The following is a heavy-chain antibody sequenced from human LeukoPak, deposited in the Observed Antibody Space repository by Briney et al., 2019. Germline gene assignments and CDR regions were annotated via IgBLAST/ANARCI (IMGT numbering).Heavy chain of an antibody. D-gene: IGHD3/OR15-3a*01. Sequence: PGGSLRLSCAASGFTFSSYGMHWVRQAPGKGLEWVAVISYDGSNKYYADSVKGRFTISRDNSKNTLYLQMNSLRAEDTAVYYCAKVDLVVYFDHWGQGTLVTVSS. J-gene: IGHJ4*02. CDR1: GFTFSSYG. CDR2: ISYDGSNK. V-gene: IGHV3-30*18. CDR3: AKVDLVVYFDH.